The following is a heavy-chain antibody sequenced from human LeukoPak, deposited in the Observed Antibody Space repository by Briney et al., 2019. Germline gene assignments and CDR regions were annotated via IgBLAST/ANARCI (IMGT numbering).Heavy chain of an antibody. CDR1: GFTFSSYA. D-gene: IGHD4-17*01. CDR3: ARVRYGELDV. V-gene: IGHV3-23*01. J-gene: IGHJ6*02. Sequence: GGSLRLSCVASGFTFSSYAMSWVRQAPGEGLEWVSTVSPSGSNTFYTDSVKGRFTISRDNSKNTLYLQMNSLRAEDTAVYYCARVRYGELDVWGQGTTVTVSS. CDR2: VSPSGSNT.